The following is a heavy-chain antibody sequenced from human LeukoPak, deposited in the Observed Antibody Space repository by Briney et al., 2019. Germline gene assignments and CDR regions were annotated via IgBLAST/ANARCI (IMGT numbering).Heavy chain of an antibody. J-gene: IGHJ6*02. Sequence: GGSLRLSCAASGFTFSSYSMNWVRQAPGKGLEWVSSISSSSSYIYYADSVKGRFTISRDNAKNSLYLQMNSLRAEDTAVYYCARADSAGTTRGLWGGRFDGGRSSYGMDVWGQGTTVTVSS. CDR3: ARADSAGTTRGLWGGRFDGGRSSYGMDV. CDR2: ISSSSSYI. D-gene: IGHD1-7*01. CDR1: GFTFSSYS. V-gene: IGHV3-21*01.